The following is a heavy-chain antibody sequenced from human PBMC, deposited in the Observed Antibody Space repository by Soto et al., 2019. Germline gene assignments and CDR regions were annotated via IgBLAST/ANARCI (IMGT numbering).Heavy chain of an antibody. CDR3: AKDRSNSGYSPPDY. V-gene: IGHV3-23*01. D-gene: IGHD3-22*01. CDR2: INGASSGT. CDR1: GFTFSTFV. Sequence: VQLLESGGDLVQPGGSLRLSCAASGFTFSTFVMTWVRQAPGKGLEWVSTINGASSGTNYTDSVKGRFTVSRDNSENTLYLHMNSLRAEDTAVYYCAKDRSNSGYSPPDYWGQGTLVTVSS. J-gene: IGHJ4*02.